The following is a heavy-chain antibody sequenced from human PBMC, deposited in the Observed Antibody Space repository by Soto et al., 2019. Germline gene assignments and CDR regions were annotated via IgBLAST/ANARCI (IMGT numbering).Heavy chain of an antibody. V-gene: IGHV1-69*01. CDR1: GGTFSSYA. CDR2: IIPIFGTA. J-gene: IGHJ3*02. CDR3: AREVAGRLRFPGMAFDI. D-gene: IGHD5-12*01. Sequence: QVQLVQSGAEVKKPGSSVKVSCKASGGTFSSYAISWVRQAPGQGLEWMGGIIPIFGTANYAQKFQGRVTITADESTSTAYRELRSLRSEDTAVYYCAREVAGRLRFPGMAFDIWGQGTMVTVSS.